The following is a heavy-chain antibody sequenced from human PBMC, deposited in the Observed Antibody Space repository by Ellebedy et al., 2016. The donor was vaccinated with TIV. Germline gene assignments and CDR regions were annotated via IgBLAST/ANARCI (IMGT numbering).Heavy chain of an antibody. CDR1: GFTSSSYP. D-gene: IGHD2-2*01. CDR2: ISSSSSTK. J-gene: IGHJ6*02. V-gene: IGHV3-48*01. Sequence: PGGSLRLSCAASGFTSSSYPMNWVRQAPGKGLEWVSYISSSSSTKYNANSVKGRFTISRDNAKNSLYLQMNSLRAEDTAVYYCARSTGKVPAALITTGLYYYYGMDVWGQGTTVTVSS. CDR3: ARSTGKVPAALITTGLYYYYGMDV.